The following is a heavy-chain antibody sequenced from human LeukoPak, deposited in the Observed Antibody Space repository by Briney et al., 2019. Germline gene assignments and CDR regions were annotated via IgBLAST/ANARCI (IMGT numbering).Heavy chain of an antibody. D-gene: IGHD6-13*01. CDR2: ISGSGGST. Sequence: PGGSLRLSCAASGFTFSSYAMSWVRQAPGKGLEWVSAISGSGGSTYYADSVKGRFTISRDNSKNTLYLQMNSLRAEDTAVYYCAKRPPSYYSSSPVVLNADVWGQGTTVTVSS. J-gene: IGHJ6*02. V-gene: IGHV3-23*01. CDR1: GFTFSSYA. CDR3: AKRPPSYYSSSPVVLNADV.